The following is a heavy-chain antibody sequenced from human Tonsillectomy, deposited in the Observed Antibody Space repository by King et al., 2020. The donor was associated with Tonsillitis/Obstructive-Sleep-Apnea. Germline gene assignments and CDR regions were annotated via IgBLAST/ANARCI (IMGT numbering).Heavy chain of an antibody. J-gene: IGHJ6*02. CDR2: INSDGSST. CDR1: GFTFSSYW. V-gene: IGHV3-74*01. Sequence: VQLVESGGGLVQPGGSLRLSCAASGFTFSSYWMHWVRQAPGKGLVWVSRINSDGSSTTYADSVKGRFTVSRDNSKSTLYLQMNSLRAEDTAVYYCAREIGYCSNGVCSYAYYDYVIDVWGQGTTGTVSS. D-gene: IGHD2-8*01. CDR3: AREIGYCSNGVCSYAYYDYVIDV.